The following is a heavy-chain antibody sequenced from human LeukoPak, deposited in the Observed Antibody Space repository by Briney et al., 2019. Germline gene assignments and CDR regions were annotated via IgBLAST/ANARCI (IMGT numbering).Heavy chain of an antibody. CDR2: LYTSGNT. CDR3: TRNVGASNFDY. J-gene: IGHJ4*02. CDR1: GESVSDYY. V-gene: IGHV4-4*07. Sequence: SETLSLTCTVSGESVSDYYWSWIRQPAGKGLEWVGRLYTSGNTKYNASLKSRVTISVDRSKNQFSLKLKSVTAADTAVYYCTRNVGASNFDYWGQGILVTVSS. D-gene: IGHD1-26*01.